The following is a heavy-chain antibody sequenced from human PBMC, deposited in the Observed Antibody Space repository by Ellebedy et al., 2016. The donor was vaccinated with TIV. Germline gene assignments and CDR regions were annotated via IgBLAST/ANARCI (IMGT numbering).Heavy chain of an antibody. CDR2: ISSSSSTI. D-gene: IGHD7-27*01. V-gene: IGHV3-48*02. Sequence: GESLKISCAASGFTFSSYSMNWVRQAPGKGLEWVSYISSSSSTICYADSVKGRFTISRDNAKNSLYLQMNSLRDEDTAVYYCARDGGQTGDHYYGMDVWGQGTTVTVSS. CDR1: GFTFSSYS. J-gene: IGHJ6*02. CDR3: ARDGGQTGDHYYGMDV.